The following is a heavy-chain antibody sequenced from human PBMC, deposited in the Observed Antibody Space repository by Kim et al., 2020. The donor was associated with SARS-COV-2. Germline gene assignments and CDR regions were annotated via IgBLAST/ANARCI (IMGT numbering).Heavy chain of an antibody. V-gene: IGHV3-21*01. CDR3: ARDREAYCGGDCVVSGGMDV. CDR1: GFTFSSYS. Sequence: GGSLRLSCAASGFTFSSYSMNWVRQAPGKGLEWVSSISSSSSYIYYADSVKGRFTISRDNAKNSLYLQMNSLRAEDTAVYYCARDREAYCGGDCVVSGGMDVWGQGTTVTVSS. CDR2: ISSSSSYI. D-gene: IGHD2-21*02. J-gene: IGHJ6*02.